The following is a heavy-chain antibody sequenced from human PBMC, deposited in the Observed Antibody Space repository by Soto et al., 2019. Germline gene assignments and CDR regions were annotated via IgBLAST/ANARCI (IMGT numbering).Heavy chain of an antibody. D-gene: IGHD3-16*02. V-gene: IGHV3-30-3*01. J-gene: IGHJ4*02. CDR3: ARVVAGGSRLGELSEYFYY. CDR2: ISYDGSNI. Sequence: EGTLRLSCAASGFAFSRYAMHWVRQAPGKDLEWVAVISYDGSNIYSADSVSGRMTISRDNYKNTLYQQVDSLRSEDTAVYYCARVVAGGSRLGELSEYFYYWCQGTLVTVSS. CDR1: GFAFSRYA.